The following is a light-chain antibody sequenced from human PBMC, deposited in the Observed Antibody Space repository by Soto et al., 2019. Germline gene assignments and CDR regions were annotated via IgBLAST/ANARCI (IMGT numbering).Light chain of an antibody. CDR3: QQYDGSRS. CDR1: QSVSSSY. J-gene: IGKJ1*01. Sequence: EIVLTQSPDTLSSSPGERATLSCRASQSVSSSYLAWYQQKPGQAPRLLIYGASSRATGIPDRFSGGGSGTDFTLTISRLEPEDFAVYYCQQYDGSRSFGQGTKVEI. CDR2: GAS. V-gene: IGKV3-20*01.